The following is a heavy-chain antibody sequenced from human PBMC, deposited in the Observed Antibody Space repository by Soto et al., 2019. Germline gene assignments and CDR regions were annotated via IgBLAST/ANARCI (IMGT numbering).Heavy chain of an antibody. Sequence: SVTLSLTCTVSGGSIISYYWSWIRKPPGKGLEWIGYIYYSGSTNYNPSLKSRVTISVDTSKNQFSLKLSSVTAADTAVYYCARMGLITYGDYAPAGYYYYMDVWGKGTTVTVSS. J-gene: IGHJ6*03. CDR1: GGSIISYY. D-gene: IGHD4-17*01. CDR2: IYYSGST. V-gene: IGHV4-59*01. CDR3: ARMGLITYGDYAPAGYYYYMDV.